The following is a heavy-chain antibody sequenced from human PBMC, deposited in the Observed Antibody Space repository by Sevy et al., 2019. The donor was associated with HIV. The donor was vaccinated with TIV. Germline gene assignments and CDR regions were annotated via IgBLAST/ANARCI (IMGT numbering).Heavy chain of an antibody. V-gene: IGHV3-30-3*02. CDR3: AKDDLGSIDY. CDR2: LSYDDSDE. J-gene: IGHJ4*02. CDR1: GFIFSTSP. Sequence: GGSLRLSCAASGFIFSTSPTHWVRQAPGKGLECVAILSYDDSDENYADSVKGRFTISRDNSKNTLYLQMNSLRTEDTAVYYCAKDDLGSIDYWGQGTLVTVPS. D-gene: IGHD3-10*01.